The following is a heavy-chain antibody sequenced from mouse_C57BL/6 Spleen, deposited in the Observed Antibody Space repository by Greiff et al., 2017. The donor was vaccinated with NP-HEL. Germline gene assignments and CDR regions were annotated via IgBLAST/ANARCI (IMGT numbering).Heavy chain of an antibody. CDR3: ARDRGDNYAMDY. D-gene: IGHD3-3*01. CDR1: GFTFSSYA. CDR2: ISDGGSYT. J-gene: IGHJ4*01. Sequence: EVQGVESGGGLVKPGGSLKLSCAASGFTFSSYAMSWVRQTPEKRLEWVATISDGGSYTYYPDNVKGRFTISRDNAKNNLYLQMSHLKSEDTAMYYCARDRGDNYAMDYWGQGTSVTVSS. V-gene: IGHV5-4*01.